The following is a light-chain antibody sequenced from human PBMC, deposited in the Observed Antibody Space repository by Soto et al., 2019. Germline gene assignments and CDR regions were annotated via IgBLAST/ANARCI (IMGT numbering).Light chain of an antibody. J-gene: IGKJ1*01. CDR3: LQDYNYPWT. V-gene: IGKV1-6*01. CDR2: SAS. Sequence: AIQMTQSPSSLSASVGDRVTITCRASLGIRDDLGWYQQKPGTAPKLLIYSASSLQSGVPSRFSGSGSGTDFTLTISSLQPEDFATYFCLQDYNYPWTFGQGTKVGIK. CDR1: LGIRDD.